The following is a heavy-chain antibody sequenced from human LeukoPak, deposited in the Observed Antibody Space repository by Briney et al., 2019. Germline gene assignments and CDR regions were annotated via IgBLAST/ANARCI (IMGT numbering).Heavy chain of an antibody. J-gene: IGHJ1*01. CDR2: IYYSGST. Sequence: KSSETLSLTCTVSGGSISSSSYYWGWIRQPPGKGLEWIGSIYYSGSTYYNPSLESRVTISVDTSKNQFSLKLSSVTAADTAVYYCASRGYCSSTSRYEPAEYFQHWGQGTLVAVSS. CDR3: ASRGYCSSTSRYEPAEYFQH. V-gene: IGHV4-39*01. CDR1: GGSISSSSYY. D-gene: IGHD2-2*01.